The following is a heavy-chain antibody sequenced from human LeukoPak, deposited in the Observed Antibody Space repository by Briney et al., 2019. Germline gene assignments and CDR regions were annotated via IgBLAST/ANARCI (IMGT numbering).Heavy chain of an antibody. D-gene: IGHD3-3*01. J-gene: IGHJ6*03. CDR2: ISSSSSYI. V-gene: IGHV3-21*01. CDR1: GFTFSSYS. Sequence: KAGGSLRLSCAASGFTFSSYSMNWVRQAPGKGLEWVSSISSSSSYIYYADSVKGRFTISRDNAKNSLYLQMNSLRAEDTAVYYCAKDLRELWSGYPNVYYYYYMDVWGKGTTVTVSS. CDR3: AKDLRELWSGYPNVYYYYYMDV.